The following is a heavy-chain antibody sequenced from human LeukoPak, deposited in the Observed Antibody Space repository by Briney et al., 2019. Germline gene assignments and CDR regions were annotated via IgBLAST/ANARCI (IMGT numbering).Heavy chain of an antibody. D-gene: IGHD5-12*01. V-gene: IGHV3-21*01. Sequence: GGSLRLSCAASGFTFSSYSMNWVRQAPGKGLEWVSSISSSSSCIYYADSVKGRFTISRDNAKNSLYLQMNSLRAEDTAVYYCASQDITSGYDYPFDYWGQGTLVTVSS. CDR2: ISSSSSCI. CDR1: GFTFSSYS. CDR3: ASQDITSGYDYPFDY. J-gene: IGHJ4*02.